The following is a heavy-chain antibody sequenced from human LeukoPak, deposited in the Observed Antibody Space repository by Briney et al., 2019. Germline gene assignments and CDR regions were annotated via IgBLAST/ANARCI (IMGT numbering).Heavy chain of an antibody. D-gene: IGHD6-13*01. CDR1: GDSISSKSYY. J-gene: IGHJ4*02. Sequence: SETLSLTCTVSGDSISSKSYYWGWIRQPPGKGLEWIGSIYYSGSTYYNLSLKSRVTISVDTSKTQFSLKLNSVTAADTAVYYCARGGGYSSSRWSYWGQGTLVTVSS. CDR3: ARGGGYSSSRWSY. V-gene: IGHV4-39*01. CDR2: IYYSGST.